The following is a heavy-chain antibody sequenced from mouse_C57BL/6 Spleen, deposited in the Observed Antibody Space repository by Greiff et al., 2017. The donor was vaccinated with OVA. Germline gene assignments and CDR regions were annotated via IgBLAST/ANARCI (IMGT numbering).Heavy chain of an antibody. CDR1: GFSLTSYG. J-gene: IGHJ1*03. D-gene: IGHD1-1*01. CDR2: IWSGGST. Sequence: VQLVESGPGLVQPSQSLSITCTVSGFSLTSYGVHWVRQSPGKGLEWLGVIWSGGSTDYNAAFISRLSISKDNSKSQVFFKMNSLQADDTAIYYCARNPHYYGSSYWYFDVWGTGTTVTVSS. V-gene: IGHV2-2*01. CDR3: ARNPHYYGSSYWYFDV.